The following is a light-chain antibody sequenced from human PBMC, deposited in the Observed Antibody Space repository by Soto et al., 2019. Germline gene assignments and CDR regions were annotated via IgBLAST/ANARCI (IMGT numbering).Light chain of an antibody. Sequence: QSVLTQPPSVSAAPGQKVTISCSGSSPNIGGNSVSWYQQLPGTAPKLLIYDDNKRPSGIPDRFSGSKSGTSATLGITGFQTGDEADYYCGSWDSSLSAYVFGNGTKVTVL. CDR1: SPNIGGNS. CDR2: DDN. V-gene: IGLV1-51*01. CDR3: GSWDSSLSAYV. J-gene: IGLJ1*01.